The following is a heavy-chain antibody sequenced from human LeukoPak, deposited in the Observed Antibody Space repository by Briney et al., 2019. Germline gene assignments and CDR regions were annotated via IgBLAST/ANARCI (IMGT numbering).Heavy chain of an antibody. CDR3: ARPSGGITIFGVVPDAFDI. V-gene: IGHV1-69*13. CDR1: GGTFSSYA. D-gene: IGHD3-3*01. Sequence: SVKVSCKASGGTFSSYAISWVRQAPGQGLEWMGGIIPIFGTANYAQKFQGRVTITADESTSTAYRELSSLRSEDTAVYYCARPSGGITIFGVVPDAFDIWGQGTMVTVSS. J-gene: IGHJ3*02. CDR2: IIPIFGTA.